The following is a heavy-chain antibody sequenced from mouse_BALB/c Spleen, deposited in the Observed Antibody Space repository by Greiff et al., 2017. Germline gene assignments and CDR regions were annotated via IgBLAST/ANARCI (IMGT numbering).Heavy chain of an antibody. J-gene: IGHJ4*01. Sequence: EAGGGLVQPKGSLKLSCAASGFTFNTYAMHWVCQAPGKGLEWVARIRSKSNNYATYYADSVKDRFTISRDDSQSMLYLQMNNLKTEDTAMYYCVREGRAMDYWGQGTSVTVSS. CDR3: VREGRAMDY. V-gene: IGHV10-3*03. CDR1: GFTFNTYA. CDR2: IRSKSNNYAT.